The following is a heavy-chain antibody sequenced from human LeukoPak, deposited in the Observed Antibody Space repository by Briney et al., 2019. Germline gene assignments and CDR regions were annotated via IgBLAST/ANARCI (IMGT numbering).Heavy chain of an antibody. J-gene: IGHJ6*03. CDR3: PTRGGGDFWSRDYYMDV. V-gene: IGHV1-2*02. D-gene: IGHD3-3*01. Sequence: ASVKVSCKPSGYTFSDHYMHWVRQAPGQGLEWMAWINPKNGGTTYAPKFQGRVTPTRDTSISTFYMELSRLTSDDTAVYYRPTRGGGDFWSRDYYMDVWGKGTTVTVS. CDR1: GYTFSDHY. CDR2: INPKNGGT.